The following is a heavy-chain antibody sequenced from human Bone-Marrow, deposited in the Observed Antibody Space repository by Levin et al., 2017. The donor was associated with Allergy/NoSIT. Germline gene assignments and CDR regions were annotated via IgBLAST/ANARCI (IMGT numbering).Heavy chain of an antibody. CDR3: ARDHPEYFFDP. J-gene: IGHJ5*02. CDR2: ITKDGSKK. CDR1: GFTFSDYG. D-gene: IGHD2/OR15-2a*01. V-gene: IGHV3-30*03. Sequence: GGSLRLSCAVSGFTFSDYGMHWVRQAPGKGLEWVASITKDGSKKYYLDSVKGRSTLSRDSSKNTVSLQMNSLTADDTAVYFCARDHPEYFFDPWCQGTLVIVSS.